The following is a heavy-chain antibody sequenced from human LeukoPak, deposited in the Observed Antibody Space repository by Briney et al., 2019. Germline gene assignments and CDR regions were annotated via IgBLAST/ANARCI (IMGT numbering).Heavy chain of an antibody. Sequence: GGSLRLSCTASGFPFSSYGMHWVRQAPGKGLEWVSAISGSGGSTYYADSVKGRFTISRDNSKNTLYLQMNSLRAEDTAVYYCAKQLTFFDYWGQGTLVTVSS. CDR3: AKQLTFFDY. J-gene: IGHJ4*02. CDR1: GFPFSSYG. V-gene: IGHV3-23*01. CDR2: ISGSGGST. D-gene: IGHD2-2*01.